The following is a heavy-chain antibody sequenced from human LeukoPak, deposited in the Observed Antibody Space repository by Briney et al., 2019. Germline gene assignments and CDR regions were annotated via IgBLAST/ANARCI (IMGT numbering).Heavy chain of an antibody. CDR2: ISYDGSNK. CDR1: GFTFSSYA. Sequence: HPGRSLRLSCAASGFTFSSYAMHWVRQAPGKGLEWVAVISYDGSNKYYADSVKGRFTIPRDNSKNTLYLQMNSLRAEDTAVYYCARARGRVVPAAISDYWGQGTLVTVSS. J-gene: IGHJ4*02. D-gene: IGHD2-2*01. V-gene: IGHV3-30*04. CDR3: ARARGRVVPAAISDY.